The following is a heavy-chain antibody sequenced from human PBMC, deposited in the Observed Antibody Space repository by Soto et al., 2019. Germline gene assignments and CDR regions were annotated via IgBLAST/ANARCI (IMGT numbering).Heavy chain of an antibody. CDR2: INHSGST. CDR3: ARGAATYLPLRYYYGMDV. J-gene: IGHJ6*02. V-gene: IGHV4-34*01. Sequence: TSETLSLTCAVYGGSFSGYYWSWIRQPPGKGLEWIGEINHSGSTNYNPSLKSRFTISVDTSKNQFSLKLSSVTAADTAAYYCARGAATYLPLRYYYGMDVWGQGTTVTVS. CDR1: GGSFSGYY. D-gene: IGHD6-25*01.